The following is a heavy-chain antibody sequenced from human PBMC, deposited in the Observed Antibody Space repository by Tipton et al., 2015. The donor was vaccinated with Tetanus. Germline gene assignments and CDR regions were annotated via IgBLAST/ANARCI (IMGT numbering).Heavy chain of an antibody. CDR2: IDANSGGT. Sequence: QLVQSGAEVKKPGASVKVSCKASGYTFTGYYIYWERQAPGQGLEWMGWIDANSGGTVYAQNLQCRVTMTRDTSNSTAYMELRSLGSDDTAVYYCARERGGYIFYGLDVGGPGTTVT. D-gene: IGHD3-22*01. CDR1: GYTFTGYY. CDR3: ARERGGYIFYGLDV. V-gene: IGHV1-2*02. J-gene: IGHJ6*02.